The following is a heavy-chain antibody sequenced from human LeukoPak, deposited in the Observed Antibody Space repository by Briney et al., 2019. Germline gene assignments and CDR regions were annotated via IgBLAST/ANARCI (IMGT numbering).Heavy chain of an antibody. D-gene: IGHD3-22*01. Sequence: ASVKVSCKASGYTFTSYYMHWVRQAPGQGLEWMGIINPSGGSTSYAQKFQGRVTMTRDTSTSTVYMELSSLRSEDTAVYYCARVIHYYDSSGNWFDPWGQGTLVTVSS. CDR1: GYTFTSYY. CDR3: ARVIHYYDSSGNWFDP. J-gene: IGHJ5*02. CDR2: INPSGGST. V-gene: IGHV1-46*01.